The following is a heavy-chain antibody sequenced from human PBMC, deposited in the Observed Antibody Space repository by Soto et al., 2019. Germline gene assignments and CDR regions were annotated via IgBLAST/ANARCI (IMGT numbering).Heavy chain of an antibody. CDR1: GYSFDITW. CDR3: AILERYFDTTGYLNG. Sequence: GESLKISCKGSGYSFDITWLAWLRQVPGKGLEWVGVIYPGDSGTRYSPSLEGQVTLSVDKSISTAYLQWSSLRDSDTATYYCAILERYFDTTGYLNGWGQGTLVTVSP. V-gene: IGHV5-51*01. CDR2: IYPGDSGT. J-gene: IGHJ4*02. D-gene: IGHD1-1*01.